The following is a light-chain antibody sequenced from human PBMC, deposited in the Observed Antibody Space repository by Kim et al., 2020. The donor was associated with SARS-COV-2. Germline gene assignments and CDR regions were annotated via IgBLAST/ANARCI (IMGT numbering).Light chain of an antibody. CDR2: AAS. CDR1: QSVSSN. J-gene: IGKJ4*01. CDR3: QQSYNTPLT. V-gene: IGKV1-39*01. Sequence: DIQMTQSPSSLSASVGDRVTITCRASQSVSSNLNWYQQKPGKAPNLLIYAASSLEGGVPSRFSGSGSGTDFTLTISSLQPEDFATYYCQQSYNTPLTCGGGTKVDIK.